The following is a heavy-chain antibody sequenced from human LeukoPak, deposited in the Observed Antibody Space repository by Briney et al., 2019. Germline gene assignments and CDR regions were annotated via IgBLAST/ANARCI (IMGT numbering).Heavy chain of an antibody. V-gene: IGHV4-59*08. Sequence: SETLSLTCTVSGGSISSYYWSWIRQPPGKGLEWIGYIYYSGSTNYNPSLKSRVTISVDTSKNQFSLKLSSVTAADTAVYYCARGPPFIVGATVDGMDVWGQGTTVTVSS. CDR1: GGSISSYY. CDR2: IYYSGST. D-gene: IGHD1-26*01. CDR3: ARGPPFIVGATVDGMDV. J-gene: IGHJ6*02.